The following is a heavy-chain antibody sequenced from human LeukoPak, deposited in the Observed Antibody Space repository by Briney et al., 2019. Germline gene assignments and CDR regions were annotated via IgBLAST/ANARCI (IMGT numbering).Heavy chain of an antibody. D-gene: IGHD3-22*01. CDR2: IYYSGST. V-gene: IGHV4-59*08. J-gene: IGHJ4*02. CDR1: GGSISSYY. Sequence: PSETLSLTCTVSGGSISSYYWSWIRQPPGKGLEWIGYIYYSGSTNYNPSLKSRVTISVDTSKNQFSLKLSSVTAADTAVYYCARLGRDPYDSSGFSDYWGQGTLVTVSS. CDR3: ARLGRDPYDSSGFSDY.